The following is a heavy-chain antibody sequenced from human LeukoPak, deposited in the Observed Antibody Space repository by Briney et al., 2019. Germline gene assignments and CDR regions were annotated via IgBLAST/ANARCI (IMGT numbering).Heavy chain of an antibody. Sequence: GGSLRLSCAASGFTISGYAMHWVRQAPGKGLEYDSAISSNGGSTYYGNSVKGRFTISRDNSKNTLYLQMGSLRAEDMAVYYCARGRRFGGVIVVPYYFDYWGQGTLVTVSS. V-gene: IGHV3-64*01. CDR2: ISSNGGST. CDR3: ARGRRFGGVIVVPYYFDY. D-gene: IGHD3-16*02. J-gene: IGHJ4*02. CDR1: GFTISGYA.